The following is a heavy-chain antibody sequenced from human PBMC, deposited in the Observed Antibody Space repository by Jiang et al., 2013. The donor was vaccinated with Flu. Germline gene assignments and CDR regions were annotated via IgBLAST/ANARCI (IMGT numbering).Heavy chain of an antibody. Sequence: SGSGLVKPSETLSLTCTVSGGSISSYYFSWIRQPPGKGPEWIGYIYSSGATNFNPSLKSRVTLSGDTSKKQFSLKLSSVTAADTAVYYCATHTLGQYDYYMDVWGKGTTVTVSS. CDR3: ATHTLGQYDYYMDV. D-gene: IGHD3-16*01. V-gene: IGHV4-4*09. CDR1: GGSISSYY. CDR2: IYSSGAT. J-gene: IGHJ6*03.